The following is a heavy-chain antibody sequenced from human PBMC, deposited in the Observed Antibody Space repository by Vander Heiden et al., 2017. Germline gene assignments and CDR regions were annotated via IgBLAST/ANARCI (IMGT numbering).Heavy chain of an antibody. V-gene: IGHV3-33*01. D-gene: IGHD1-26*01. CDR3: ARGKLVMRELLAY. Sequence: QVQLVESGGVVVPPGRSLRLSCAASGFPCSSLGMHWVRQAPGKGLGWVAVIWYDGSNKYYADSVKGRFTISRDNSKSTLYLQMNSLRAEDTAVYYCARGKLVMRELLAYWGQGTLVTVSS. J-gene: IGHJ4*02. CDR2: IWYDGSNK. CDR1: GFPCSSLG.